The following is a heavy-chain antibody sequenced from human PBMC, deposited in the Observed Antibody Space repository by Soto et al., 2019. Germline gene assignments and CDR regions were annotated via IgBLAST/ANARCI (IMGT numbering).Heavy chain of an antibody. V-gene: IGHV3-7*05. J-gene: IGHJ3*02. D-gene: IGHD4-17*01. Sequence: GGSLRLSCAASGFTFSSYWMSWVRQAPGKGLEWVANIKQDGSEKYYVDSVKGRFTISRDNAKNSLYLQMNSLRAEDTAVYYCAGQGDYGDPDAFDIWGQGTMVTVSS. CDR3: AGQGDYGDPDAFDI. CDR2: IKQDGSEK. CDR1: GFTFSSYW.